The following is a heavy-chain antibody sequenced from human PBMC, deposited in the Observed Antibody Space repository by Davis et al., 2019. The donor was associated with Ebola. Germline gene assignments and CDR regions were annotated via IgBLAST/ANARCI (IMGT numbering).Heavy chain of an antibody. Sequence: PGGSLRLSCAASGFTFSSYAMHWVRQAPGKGLEWVAVISYDGSNKYYADSVKGRFTISRDNSKNTLYLQMNSLRAEDTAVYYCARDRAVAGSNFDYWGQGTLVTVSS. V-gene: IGHV3-30-3*01. CDR1: GFTFSSYA. D-gene: IGHD6-19*01. CDR3: ARDRAVAGSNFDY. CDR2: ISYDGSNK. J-gene: IGHJ4*02.